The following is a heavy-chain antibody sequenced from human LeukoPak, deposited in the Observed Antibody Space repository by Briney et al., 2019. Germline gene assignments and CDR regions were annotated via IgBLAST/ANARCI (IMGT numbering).Heavy chain of an antibody. CDR2: IYYSGST. D-gene: IGHD3-3*01. V-gene: IGHV4-61*08. CDR1: DGTTTSSDYL. J-gene: IGHJ6*02. CDR3: ARGGRRRFLADYYGMDV. Sequence: PSETLSLTCTVSDGTTTSSDYLWTWIRQSPGKGLEWIVYIYYSGSTNYNPSLKSRVTISVDTSKNQFSLKLSSVTAADTAVYYCARGGRRRFLADYYGMDVWGQGTTVTVSS.